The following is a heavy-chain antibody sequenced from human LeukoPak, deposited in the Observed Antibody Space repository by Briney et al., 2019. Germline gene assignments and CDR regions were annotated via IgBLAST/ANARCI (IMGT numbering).Heavy chain of an antibody. CDR3: AREYSGIDY. V-gene: IGHV3-48*02. D-gene: IGHD2-21*01. CDR2: ISGSSSAT. CDR1: GFSYSSYN. J-gene: IGHJ4*02. Sequence: GGSLRLSCAASGFSYSSYNINWVRPAPGKGREWISYISGSSSATDYADSVKGRFTISRDNAKNSLCRQMGSLKDEDTAVYYCAREYSGIDYWGQGTLVTVSS.